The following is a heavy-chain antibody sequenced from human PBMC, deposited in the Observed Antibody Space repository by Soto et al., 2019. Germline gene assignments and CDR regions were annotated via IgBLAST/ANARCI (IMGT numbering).Heavy chain of an antibody. J-gene: IGHJ6*02. CDR3: ARSGTSNSGMDV. V-gene: IGHV5-51*01. D-gene: IGHD1-7*01. CDR2: IYPDDSDT. CDR1: GFNFPTFW. Sequence: PGESLKISCKHSGFNFPTFWIAWVRQMPGKGLEWMGTIYPDDSDTRYSPSFQGQVTISADKSIQTAYLQWGSLRAEDTAVYYCARSGTSNSGMDVWGRGTTVTVSS.